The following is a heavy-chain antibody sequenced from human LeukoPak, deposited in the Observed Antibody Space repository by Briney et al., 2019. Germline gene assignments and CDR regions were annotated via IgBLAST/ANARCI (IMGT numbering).Heavy chain of an antibody. CDR2: VSGNGGIT. D-gene: IGHD6-13*01. CDR3: VVDHSSGQYSSSWPTFQH. V-gene: IGHV3-64D*09. J-gene: IGHJ1*01. Sequence: GGSLRLSCAASVFTFSSYAVRWVRQAPGKGLEFVSTVSGNGGITYHADSVKGRFTMSRDNSKNTLYLQMSSLRAEDTAVYYCVVDHSSGQYSSSWPTFQHWGQGTLVTVSS. CDR1: VFTFSSYA.